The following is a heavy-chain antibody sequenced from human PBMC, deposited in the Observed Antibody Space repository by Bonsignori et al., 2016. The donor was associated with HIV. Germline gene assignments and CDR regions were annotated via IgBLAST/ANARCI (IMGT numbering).Heavy chain of an antibody. CDR3: AREMVAAAGTDYYYYMDV. J-gene: IGHJ6*03. Sequence: VRQMPGKGLEWVSSISSSSSYIYYADSVKGRFTISRDNAKNSLYLQMNSLRAEDTAVYYCAREMVAAAGTDYYYYMDVWGKGTTVTVSS. D-gene: IGHD6-13*01. V-gene: IGHV3-21*01. CDR2: ISSSSSYI.